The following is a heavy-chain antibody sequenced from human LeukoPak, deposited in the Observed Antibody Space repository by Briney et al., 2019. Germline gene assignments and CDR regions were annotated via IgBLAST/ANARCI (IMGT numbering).Heavy chain of an antibody. CDR2: ISAYNGNT. V-gene: IGHV1-18*01. CDR3: ARDSDPVGDY. CDR1: LYTLIHYL. D-gene: IGHD4-23*01. Sequence: ASVTVTLLSSLYTLIHYLLRGLRQPPGQGREGMGWISAYNGNTNYAQKLQGRVTMTTVTSTSTAYMELRSLRSDDTAVYYCARDSDPVGDYWGQGTLVTVSS. J-gene: IGHJ4*02.